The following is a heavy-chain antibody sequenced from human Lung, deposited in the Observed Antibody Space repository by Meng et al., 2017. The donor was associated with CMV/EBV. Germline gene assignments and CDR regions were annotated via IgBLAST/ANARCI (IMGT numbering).Heavy chain of an antibody. J-gene: IGHJ4*02. CDR3: ARHYDSSWFGY. Sequence: ESXKISCKSSGYSFATYWIGWVRQMPGKDLEWMGMIYCGDSKTIYSPFFQGQVTISADKSTSTAYLQWSSLQASDTAMYYCARHYDSSWFGYWGQGTLVTVPS. V-gene: IGHV5-51*01. D-gene: IGHD6-13*01. CDR2: IYCGDSKT. CDR1: GYSFATYW.